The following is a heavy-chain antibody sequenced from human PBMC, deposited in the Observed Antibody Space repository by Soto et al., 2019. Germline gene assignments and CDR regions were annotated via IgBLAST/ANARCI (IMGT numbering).Heavy chain of an antibody. CDR1: GGSISSGGYY. CDR2: IYYSGST. V-gene: IGHV4-31*03. CDR3: ARDIAVAGTRGKRRLYYFGY. J-gene: IGHJ4*02. D-gene: IGHD6-19*01. Sequence: QVQLQESGPGLVKPSQTLSLTCTVSGGSISSGGYYWSWIRQHPGKGLEWIGYIYYSGSTYYNPWLKNRVTISVDTSKNQFSLKLSSVTAADTAVYYCARDIAVAGTRGKRRLYYFGYWGQGTLVTVSS.